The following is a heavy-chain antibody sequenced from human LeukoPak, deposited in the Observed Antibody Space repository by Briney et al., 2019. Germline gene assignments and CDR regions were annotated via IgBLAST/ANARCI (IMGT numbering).Heavy chain of an antibody. J-gene: IGHJ1*01. CDR2: INPNSGGT. CDR1: GYTFTGYY. Sequence: GASVKVSCKASGYTFTGYYMHWVRQAPGQGLEWMGWINPNSGGTNYAQKFQGRVTMTRDTSISTAYMELSRLRSDDTAVYYCARGNTMVRGVIKGFQHWGQGTLDTVSS. V-gene: IGHV1-2*02. CDR3: ARGNTMVRGVIKGFQH. D-gene: IGHD3-10*01.